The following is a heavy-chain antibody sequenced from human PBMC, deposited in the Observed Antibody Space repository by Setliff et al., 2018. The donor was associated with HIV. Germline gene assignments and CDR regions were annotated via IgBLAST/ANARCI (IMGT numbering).Heavy chain of an antibody. J-gene: IGHJ4*02. Sequence: PSETLSLTCAASGDSISNNNWWSWVRQPPGKGLEWIGEIYHSGSTNYNPSLKSRVTISIDRSKNQFSLKLSSVTAADTAVYYCARRDWLPLGGLGYWGQGTLVTVSS. D-gene: IGHD3-10*01. CDR3: ARRDWLPLGGLGY. CDR1: GDSISNNNW. CDR2: IYHSGST. V-gene: IGHV4-4*02.